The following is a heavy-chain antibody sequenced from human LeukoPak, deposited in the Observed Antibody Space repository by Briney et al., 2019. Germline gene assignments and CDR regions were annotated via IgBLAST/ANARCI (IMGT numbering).Heavy chain of an antibody. CDR1: GFTFGDYA. J-gene: IGHJ4*02. CDR2: IRSKAYGGTT. Sequence: GGSLRLSCTASGFTFGDYAMSWVRQAPGKGLEWVGFIRSKAYGGTTEYAASVKGRFTISRDDSNSIAYLQMNSLKTEDTAVYYCTREFLVRFGEFPFDYWGQGTLVTVSS. CDR3: TREFLVRFGEFPFDY. V-gene: IGHV3-49*04. D-gene: IGHD3-10*01.